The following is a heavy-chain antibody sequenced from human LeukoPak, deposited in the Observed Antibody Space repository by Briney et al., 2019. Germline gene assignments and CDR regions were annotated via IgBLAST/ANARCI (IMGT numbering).Heavy chain of an antibody. CDR2: ISAYNGNT. CDR3: ARGARMVIRHLDLFDY. Sequence: ASVTVCCKASGYTFTSYGISWVRQAPGQGLEWMGWISAYNGNTNYAQKLQGRVTMTTDTSTSTAYMELRSLRSDDTAVYYCARGARMVIRHLDLFDYWGQGTLVTVSS. V-gene: IGHV1-18*01. D-gene: IGHD3-16*01. J-gene: IGHJ4*02. CDR1: GYTFTSYG.